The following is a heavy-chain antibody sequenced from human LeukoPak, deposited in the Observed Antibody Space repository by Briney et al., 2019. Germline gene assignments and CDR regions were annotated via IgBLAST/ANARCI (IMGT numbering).Heavy chain of an antibody. CDR1: GGSFSGYY. V-gene: IGHV4-34*01. J-gene: IGHJ6*03. Sequence: SETLSLTCAVYGGSFSGYYWSWVRQPPGKGLEWIGEINHSGSTNYNPSLKSRVTISVDTPKNQFSLKLSSVTAADTAVYYCARGLVHSYVKSYYYYYMDVWGKGTTVTVSS. CDR2: INHSGST. CDR3: ARGLVHSYVKSYYYYYMDV. D-gene: IGHD5-18*01.